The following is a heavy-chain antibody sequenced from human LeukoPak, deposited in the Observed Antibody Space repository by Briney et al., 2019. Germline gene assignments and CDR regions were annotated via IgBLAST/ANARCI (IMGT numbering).Heavy chain of an antibody. V-gene: IGHV1-2*02. CDR3: ARVGYSSGWYS. D-gene: IGHD6-19*01. J-gene: IGHJ5*02. Sequence: ASVKVSCKASGYTFTGYYMHWVRQATGQGLEWMGWINPNSGGTNYAQKIQGRVTMTRDTSISTAYMELSRLRSDDTAVYYYARVGYSSGWYSWGQGTLVTVSS. CDR1: GYTFTGYY. CDR2: INPNSGGT.